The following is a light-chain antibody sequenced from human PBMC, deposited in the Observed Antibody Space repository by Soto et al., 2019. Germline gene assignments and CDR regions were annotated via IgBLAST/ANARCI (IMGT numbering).Light chain of an antibody. CDR1: QSVSRY. CDR2: DTS. V-gene: IGKV3-11*01. CDR3: QQRSSWPIT. J-gene: IGKJ5*01. Sequence: EIVLTQSPATLSLSPGERATLSCMASQSVSRYLAWYQQKPGQAPRLLIYDTSNRATGFPARFSGSGSGTDFTLTISRLEPEDFAVYYCQQRSSWPITFGQGTRLEIK.